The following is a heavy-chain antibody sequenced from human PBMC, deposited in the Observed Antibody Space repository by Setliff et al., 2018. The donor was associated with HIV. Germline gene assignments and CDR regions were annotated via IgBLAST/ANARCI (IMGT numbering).Heavy chain of an antibody. CDR1: YGSLSGHY. CDR3: ARLPDINSWPFDY. Sequence: SETLSLTCTVSYGSLSGHYWTWIRQPPGKGLEWIGYIHHSGGTQYNPSLMSRLTMSVDSSKNQFSLSLSSVTVADTAVYYCARLPDINSWPFDYWARGTLVTVSS. J-gene: IGHJ4*02. CDR2: IHHSGGT. V-gene: IGHV4-59*11. D-gene: IGHD6-13*01.